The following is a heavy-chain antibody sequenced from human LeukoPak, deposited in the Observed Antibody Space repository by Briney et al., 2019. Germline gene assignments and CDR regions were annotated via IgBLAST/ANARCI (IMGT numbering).Heavy chain of an antibody. D-gene: IGHD3-10*01. CDR1: GFTFSSYA. J-gene: IGHJ4*02. Sequence: PGGSLRLSCAASGFTFSSYAMHWVRQAPGKGLEWVAVISYDGSNKYYADSVKGRFTISRDNSKNTLYLQMNSLRAEDTAVYYCARNDENPLLWFGQTPSPFDYWGQGTLVTVSS. V-gene: IGHV3-30-3*01. CDR2: ISYDGSNK. CDR3: ARNDENPLLWFGQTPSPFDY.